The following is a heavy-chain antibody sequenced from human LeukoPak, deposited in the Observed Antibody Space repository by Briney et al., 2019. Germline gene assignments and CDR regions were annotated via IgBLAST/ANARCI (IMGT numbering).Heavy chain of an antibody. D-gene: IGHD3-9*01. Sequence: ASVKVSCKASGYTFTSYDINWVRQATGQGLEWMGWMNPNSGNTGYAQKFQGRVTITRNTSISTAYMELSSLRSEDTAVYYCARSRYFDWFGGDYWGQGTLVTVSS. CDR2: MNPNSGNT. CDR3: ARSRYFDWFGGDY. J-gene: IGHJ4*02. V-gene: IGHV1-8*03. CDR1: GYTFTSYD.